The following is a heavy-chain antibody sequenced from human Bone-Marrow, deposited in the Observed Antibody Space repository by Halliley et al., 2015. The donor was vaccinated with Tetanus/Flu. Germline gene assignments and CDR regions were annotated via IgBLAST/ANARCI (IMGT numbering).Heavy chain of an antibody. Sequence: WGAFPGFDGTNEHYAAAVKGRFTISRDNAKNTVSLPMSSLRAEDTALYYCARDPPQSGFALDHWGQGTPVTVSS. D-gene: IGHD5-12*01. CDR2: PGFDGTNE. CDR3: ARDPPQSGFALDH. J-gene: IGHJ4*02. V-gene: IGHV3-33*01.